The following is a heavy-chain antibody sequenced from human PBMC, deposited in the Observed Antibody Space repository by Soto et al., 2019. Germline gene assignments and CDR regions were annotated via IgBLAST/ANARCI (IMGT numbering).Heavy chain of an antibody. Sequence: SETLSLTCTVSGGSISRGGYYWGWIRQHTGKGLECIEYIYYSGNTYYNPSLKSRVTISVDTSKNHFSLKLSSVTAADTAVYYCARDKYDYGSGKDGRDVWGQGTTVTVSS. V-gene: IGHV4-31*03. CDR3: ARDKYDYGSGKDGRDV. CDR1: GGSISRGGYY. CDR2: IYYSGNT. D-gene: IGHD3-10*01. J-gene: IGHJ6*02.